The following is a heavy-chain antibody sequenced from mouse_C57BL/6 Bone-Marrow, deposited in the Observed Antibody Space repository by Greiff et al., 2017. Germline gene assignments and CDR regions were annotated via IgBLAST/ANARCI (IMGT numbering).Heavy chain of an antibody. CDR1: GFTFSSYG. V-gene: IGHV5-6*01. Sequence: EVHLVESGGDLVKPGGSLKFSCAASGFTFSSYGMSWVRQTPDERLEWVATIDSGGSYTHYPESMKGRFTISRDNTKNTLYLQMSSLQSEDTAMYYCASLYYYYAMDYWGQGTSVTVSS. CDR2: IDSGGSYT. D-gene: IGHD1-3*01. CDR3: ASLYYYYAMDY. J-gene: IGHJ4*01.